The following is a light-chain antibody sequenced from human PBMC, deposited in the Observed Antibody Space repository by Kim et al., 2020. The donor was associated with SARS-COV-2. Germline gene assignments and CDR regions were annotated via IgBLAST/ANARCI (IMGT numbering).Light chain of an antibody. CDR2: QDS. CDR3: QAKDSGTVV. CDR1: NLGVIY. Sequence: SYELTQPPSVSVSPGQTVWLTCSGDNLGVIYVSLYEPKTGQSPVLVIYQDSKRPSWIPERFSGSNSGNTATLTISETQAADEADYYCQAKDSGTVVFCG. V-gene: IGLV3-1*01. J-gene: IGLJ2*01.